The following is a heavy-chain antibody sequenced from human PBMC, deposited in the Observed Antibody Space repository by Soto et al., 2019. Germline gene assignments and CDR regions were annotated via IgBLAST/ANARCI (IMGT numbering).Heavy chain of an antibody. Sequence: SVKVSCKASGGTFSSYAISWVRQAPGQGLEWMGGIIPIFGTASYAQKFQGRVTITADESTSTAYMELSNLRSEDTAVYYCAREDGIAAAGTKVYWGQGTLVTVSS. CDR1: GGTFSSYA. J-gene: IGHJ4*02. CDR3: AREDGIAAAGTKVY. D-gene: IGHD6-13*01. CDR2: IIPIFGTA. V-gene: IGHV1-69*13.